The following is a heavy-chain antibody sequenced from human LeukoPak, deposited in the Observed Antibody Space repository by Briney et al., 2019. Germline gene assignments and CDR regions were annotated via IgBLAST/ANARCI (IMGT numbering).Heavy chain of an antibody. CDR2: IYYSGST. D-gene: IGHD5-12*01. CDR3: ARDFSYDWKVSGWFDP. V-gene: IGHV4-59*01. CDR1: GGSISSYY. J-gene: IGHJ5*02. Sequence: PSETLSLTCTVSGGSISSYYWSWLRQPPGKGLEWIGYIYYSGSTNYNPSLKSRVTISVDTSKNQFSLKLSSVTAADTAVYYCARDFSYDWKVSGWFDPWGQRTLVTVSS.